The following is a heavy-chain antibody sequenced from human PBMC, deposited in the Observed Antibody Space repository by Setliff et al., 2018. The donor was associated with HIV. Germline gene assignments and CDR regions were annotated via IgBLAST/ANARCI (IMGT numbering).Heavy chain of an antibody. J-gene: IGHJ5*02. CDR1: GYSFINYG. CDR2: ISAYTGHT. Sequence: ASVKVSCKASGYSFINYGIAWVRQAPGQGLEWMGWISAYTGHTDYASRFLGRVTLTTDTSTSTAYMELRSLSSDDTAVYFCARARLQGIVTAVGPRDSCLDPWGQGTRVTVS. V-gene: IGHV1-18*01. CDR3: ARARLQGIVTAVGPRDSCLDP. D-gene: IGHD2-21*02.